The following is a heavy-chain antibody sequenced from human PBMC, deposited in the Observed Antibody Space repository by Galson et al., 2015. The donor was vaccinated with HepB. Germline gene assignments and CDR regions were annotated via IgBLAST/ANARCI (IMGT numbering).Heavy chain of an antibody. V-gene: IGHV4-59*08. CDR3: ATRGGHFDFWSSFQTLGGFDI. J-gene: IGHJ3*02. CDR2: IFYTGTT. Sequence: SETLSLTCSVSGDSIRNYYWSWIRQSPGKGLEWIGYIFYTGTTNYNPSLNGRVTLSMDTSKNQFSLNLNSLAAADTAVYYCATRGGHFDFWSSFQTLGGFDIWGQGTMVTVSS. D-gene: IGHD3-3*01. CDR1: GDSIRNYY.